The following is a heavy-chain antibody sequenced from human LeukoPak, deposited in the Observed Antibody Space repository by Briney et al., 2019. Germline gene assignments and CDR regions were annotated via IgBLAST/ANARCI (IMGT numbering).Heavy chain of an antibody. J-gene: IGHJ4*02. CDR2: IHTVVSST. CDR3: ARSNQADDY. Sequence: PGRSLRLSCAASGFTSSSYWMHWVRQVQGKGLVWVARIHTVVSSTTYADSVKGRFTISRDNATNMLYLQMDSLRDEDTGVYYCARSNQADDYWGQGTLVTVSS. D-gene: IGHD1-14*01. CDR1: GFTSSSYW. V-gene: IGHV3-74*01.